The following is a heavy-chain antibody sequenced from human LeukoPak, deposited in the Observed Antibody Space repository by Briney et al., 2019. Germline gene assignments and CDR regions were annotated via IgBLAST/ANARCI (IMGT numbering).Heavy chain of an antibody. V-gene: IGHV3-73*01. CDR1: GFTFSGSA. D-gene: IGHD3-10*01. CDR3: ARGYKLRGVITNWFDP. Sequence: PGGSLRLSCAASGFTFSGSAMHWVRQASGKGLEWVGRIRSKANSYATAYAASVKGRFTISRDDSKNTAYLQMNSLRAEDTAVYYCARGYKLRGVITNWFDPWGQGTLVTVSS. J-gene: IGHJ5*02. CDR2: IRSKANSYAT.